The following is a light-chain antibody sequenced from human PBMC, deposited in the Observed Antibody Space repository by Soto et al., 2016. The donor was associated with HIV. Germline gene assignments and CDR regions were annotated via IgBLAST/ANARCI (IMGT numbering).Light chain of an antibody. Sequence: DIQMTQSPSSLSASVGDRVTITCRASQSIASYLSWYQQKPGKAPKLLIYAASTLQSGVPSRFRGSGSGTDFTLTINSLQPEDFATYYCQQSYSTPWTFGQGTKVEIK. V-gene: IGKV1-39*01. J-gene: IGKJ1*01. CDR2: AAS. CDR1: QSIASY. CDR3: QQSYSTPWT.